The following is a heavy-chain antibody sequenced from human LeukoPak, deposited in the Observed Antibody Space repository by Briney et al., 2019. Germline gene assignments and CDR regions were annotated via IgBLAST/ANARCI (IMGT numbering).Heavy chain of an antibody. CDR2: ISAYNGNT. J-gene: IGHJ4*02. CDR3: ARDGLRFLEWLLRFDY. D-gene: IGHD3-3*01. V-gene: IGHV1-18*01. CDR1: GYTFTSYG. Sequence: ASVKVSCKASGYTFTSYGISGVRQARAQGLEWMGWISAYNGNTNYAQKLQGRVTMTTDTSTSTAYMELRSLRSDDTAVYYCARDGLRFLEWLLRFDYWGQGTLVTVSS.